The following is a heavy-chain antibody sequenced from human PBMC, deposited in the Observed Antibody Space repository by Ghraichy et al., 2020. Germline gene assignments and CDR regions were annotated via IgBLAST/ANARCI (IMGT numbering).Heavy chain of an antibody. Sequence: GSLRLSCTVSGGSISSYYWSWIRQPPGKGLEWIGYIYYSGSTNYNPSLKSRVTISVDTSKNQFSLKLSSVTAADTAVYYCARESRYDFWSGYHIWGQGTLVTVSS. J-gene: IGHJ4*02. CDR3: ARESRYDFWSGYHI. CDR1: GGSISSYY. CDR2: IYYSGST. D-gene: IGHD3-3*01. V-gene: IGHV4-59*01.